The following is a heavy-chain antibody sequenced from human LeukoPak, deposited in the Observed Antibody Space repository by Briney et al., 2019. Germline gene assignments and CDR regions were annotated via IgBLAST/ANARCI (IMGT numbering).Heavy chain of an antibody. Sequence: SETLSLTCAVYGGSFSGYYWSWIRQPPGKGLEWIGEINHSGSTNYNPSLKSRVTISVDTSKNQFSLKLSSVTAADTAVYYCARGIVGATDFDYRGQGTLVTVSS. CDR2: INHSGST. CDR1: GGSFSGYY. J-gene: IGHJ4*02. V-gene: IGHV4-34*01. CDR3: ARGIVGATDFDY. D-gene: IGHD1-26*01.